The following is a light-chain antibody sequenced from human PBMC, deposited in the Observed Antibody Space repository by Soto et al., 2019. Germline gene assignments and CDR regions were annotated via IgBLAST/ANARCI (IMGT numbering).Light chain of an antibody. CDR1: SSDVGSYNF. J-gene: IGLJ1*01. Sequence: QSVLTQPASVSGSPGQSITISCTGTSSDVGSYNFVSWYQQLPGKAPKLVIYEVTKRPSGVPDRVSASKSGNTASLTVSGLRAEDEADYYCSSYAGSNNFVFGSGTRSPS. CDR2: EVT. CDR3: SSYAGSNNFV. V-gene: IGLV2-8*01.